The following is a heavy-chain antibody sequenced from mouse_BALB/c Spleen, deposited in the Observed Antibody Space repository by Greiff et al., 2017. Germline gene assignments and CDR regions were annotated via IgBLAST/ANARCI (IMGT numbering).Heavy chain of an antibody. CDR3: AREGYDVAMDY. CDR1: GFTFSDYY. D-gene: IGHD2-14*01. Sequence: EVKVVESGGGLVKPGGSLKLSCAASGFTFSDYYMYWVRQTPEKRLEWVATISDGGSYTYYPDSVKGRFTISRDNAKNNLYLQMSSLKSEDTAMYYCAREGYDVAMDYWGQGTSVTVSS. J-gene: IGHJ4*01. V-gene: IGHV5-4*02. CDR2: ISDGGSYT.